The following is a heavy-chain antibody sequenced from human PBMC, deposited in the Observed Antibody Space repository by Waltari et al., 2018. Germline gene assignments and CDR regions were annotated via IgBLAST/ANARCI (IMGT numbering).Heavy chain of an antibody. V-gene: IGHV4-34*01. J-gene: IGHJ4*02. D-gene: IGHD4-17*01. Sequence: QLQLQQCGAGLFKPSETLSLTCAVYAGSFSGYYWSWIRQPPGKGLEWSGEINHSGSTNYNPSLKSRVTISVDTSKNQFSLKLNSVTAADTAVYYCGRQTRDYADYSYFDLWGQGTLVTVSP. CDR3: GRQTRDYADYSYFDL. CDR2: INHSGST. CDR1: AGSFSGYY.